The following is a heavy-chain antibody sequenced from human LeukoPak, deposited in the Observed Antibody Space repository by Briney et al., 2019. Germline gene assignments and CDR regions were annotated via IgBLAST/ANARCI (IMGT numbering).Heavy chain of an antibody. D-gene: IGHD3-10*02. Sequence: GWALRLSCASTGFTFDVYGMNWVRQAPGKGLDGDSGINWNGGSTGYADSVKGRFTISRDNAKNSLYLQMNSLRAEDTALYYCARFLFGGSHPIDYWGQGTLVTVSS. CDR3: ARFLFGGSHPIDY. J-gene: IGHJ4*02. V-gene: IGHV3-20*04. CDR1: GFTFDVYG. CDR2: INWNGGST.